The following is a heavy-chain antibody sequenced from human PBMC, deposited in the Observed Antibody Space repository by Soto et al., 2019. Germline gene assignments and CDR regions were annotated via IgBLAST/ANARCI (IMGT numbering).Heavy chain of an antibody. Sequence: SETLSLTCAVSGGSISSGGYSWSWIRQPPGKGLEWIGYIYHSGSTYYNPSLKSRVTISVDRSKNQFSLKLSSVTAADTAVYYCAAGGGLPRYCWGQGTLVTVSS. CDR3: AAGGGLPRYC. D-gene: IGHD5-12*01. CDR2: IYHSGST. V-gene: IGHV4-30-2*01. CDR1: GGSISSGGYS. J-gene: IGHJ4*02.